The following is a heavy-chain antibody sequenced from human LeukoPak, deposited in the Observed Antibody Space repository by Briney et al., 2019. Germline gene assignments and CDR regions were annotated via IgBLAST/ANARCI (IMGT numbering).Heavy chain of an antibody. CDR2: IWYDGSNK. CDR1: GFTFSSYG. D-gene: IGHD3-22*01. CDR3: ARDKDYYDSSGYYDY. Sequence: PGRSVRLSCAASGFTFSSYGMHWFRQAPGTGLEGVAVIWYDGSNKYYADSVKGRFTISRDNSKNTLYLQMNSLRAEDTAVYYCARDKDYYDSSGYYDYWGQGTLVTVSS. J-gene: IGHJ4*02. V-gene: IGHV3-33*01.